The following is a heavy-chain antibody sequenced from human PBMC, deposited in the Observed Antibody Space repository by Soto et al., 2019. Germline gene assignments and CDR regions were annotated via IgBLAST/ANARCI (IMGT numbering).Heavy chain of an antibody. CDR2: INTGNGNT. D-gene: IGHD2-2*01. J-gene: IGHJ4*02. CDR1: GYTFTSYA. Sequence: ASVKVSCKASGYTFTSYAMHWVRQAPGQRLEWMGWINTGNGNTKYSQKFQGRVTITRDTSASTAYMELSSLRSEDTAVYYCARAGADCSTTTCYLIDYWGQGTMVTVSS. CDR3: ARAGADCSTTTCYLIDY. V-gene: IGHV1-3*04.